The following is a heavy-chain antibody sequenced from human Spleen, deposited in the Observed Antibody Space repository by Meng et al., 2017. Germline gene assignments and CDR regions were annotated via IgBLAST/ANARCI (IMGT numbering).Heavy chain of an antibody. CDR3: ARGPTTMAHDFDY. CDR2: IDYSGST. CDR1: GGSLSSIIYY. Sequence: SETLSLTCTVSGGSLSSIIYYWAWIRQPPGKGLEWIATIDYSGSTYYSPSLKSRVTISVDTSKNQFSLRLRSVTAADSAVYYCARGPTTMAHDFDYWGQGTLVTVSS. V-gene: IGHV4-39*07. J-gene: IGHJ4*02. D-gene: IGHD4-11*01.